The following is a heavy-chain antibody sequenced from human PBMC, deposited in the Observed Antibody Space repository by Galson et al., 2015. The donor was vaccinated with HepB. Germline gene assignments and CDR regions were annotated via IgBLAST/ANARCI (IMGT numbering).Heavy chain of an antibody. CDR1: GFTFSSYA. D-gene: IGHD6-19*01. CDR3: AKDGYSSGSTYYYYGMDV. Sequence: SLRLSCAASGFTFSSYAMSWVRQAPGKGLEWVSAISGSGGSTYYADSVKGRFTISRDNSKNTLYLQMNSLRAEDTAVYYCAKDGYSSGSTYYYYGMDVWGQGTTVTVSS. V-gene: IGHV3-23*01. CDR2: ISGSGGST. J-gene: IGHJ6*02.